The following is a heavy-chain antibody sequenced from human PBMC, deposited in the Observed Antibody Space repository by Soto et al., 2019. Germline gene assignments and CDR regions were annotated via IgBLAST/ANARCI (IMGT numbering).Heavy chain of an antibody. CDR1: GGSFTSNNW. CDR3: ASWDPGTSVDY. CDR2: IYRTGST. V-gene: IGHV4-4*02. Sequence: QVQLQESGPGLVKPSGTLSLTCAVSGGSFTSNNWWTWVHQPPGQGLEWIGEIYRTGSTNYNPSLKSRVTISLDKSENQFSLKVTSLTAADTAVYYCASWDPGTSVDYWGQGTLVTVSS. J-gene: IGHJ4*02. D-gene: IGHD1-7*01.